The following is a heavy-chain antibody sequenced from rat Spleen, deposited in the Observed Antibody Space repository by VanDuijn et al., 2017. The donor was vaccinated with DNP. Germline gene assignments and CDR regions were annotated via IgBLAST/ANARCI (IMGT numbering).Heavy chain of an antibody. CDR2: INSAGST. J-gene: IGHJ2*01. CDR3: ARGATGDY. V-gene: IGHV3-3*01. D-gene: IGHD1-11*01. CDR1: GYSITSNY. Sequence: EVQLQESGPGLVKPSQSLSLTCSVTGYSITSNYWGWIRQFPGNELEWMGYINSAGSTNYNPSLKSRISINRDTSKNQFFLQVNSVTTEDTATYYCARGATGDYWGQGVMVTVSS.